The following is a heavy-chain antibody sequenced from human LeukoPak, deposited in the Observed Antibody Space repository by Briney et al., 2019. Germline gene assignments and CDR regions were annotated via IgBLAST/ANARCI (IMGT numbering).Heavy chain of an antibody. CDR1: GFTFSRSW. Sequence: GGSLRLSCAASGFTFSRSWMTWVCQAPGKGLEWVASINEDGSEIHYVDSVKGRFTISRDNAKDSLYLQMNSLTAEDTAMYYCVRAYHPGGWFDPWGQGTLVTVSS. CDR2: INEDGSEI. V-gene: IGHV3-7*04. D-gene: IGHD2-21*01. CDR3: VRAYHPGGWFDP. J-gene: IGHJ5*02.